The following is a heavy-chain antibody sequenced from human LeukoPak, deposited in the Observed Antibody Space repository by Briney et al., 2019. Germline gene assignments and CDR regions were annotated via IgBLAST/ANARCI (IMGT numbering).Heavy chain of an antibody. CDR1: GYTFTGYY. Sequence: GASVKASCKAPGYTFTGYYMHWVRHAPGQGLEGMGWINPNSGGTNYAQKFQGRVTMTRDTSISTAYMELSRLRSDDTAVYYCARGSNCSSTSCYRGSYYYYYMDVWGKGTTVNVSS. D-gene: IGHD2-2*02. J-gene: IGHJ6*03. CDR3: ARGSNCSSTSCYRGSYYYYYMDV. V-gene: IGHV1-2*02. CDR2: INPNSGGT.